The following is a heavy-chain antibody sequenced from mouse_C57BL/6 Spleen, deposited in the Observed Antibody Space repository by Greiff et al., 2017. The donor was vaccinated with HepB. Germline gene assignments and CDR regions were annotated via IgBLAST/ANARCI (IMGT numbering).Heavy chain of an antibody. CDR2: ISDGGSYT. D-gene: IGHD2-14*01. CDR1: GFTFSSYA. Sequence: VQLKESGGGLVKPGGSLKLSCAASGFTFSSYAMSWVRQTPEKRLEWVATISDGGSYTYYPDNVKGRFTISRDNAKNNLYLQMRHLKSEDTAMYYCARDQLVRRGVPFDYWGQGTTLTVSS. V-gene: IGHV5-4*01. CDR3: ARDQLVRRGVPFDY. J-gene: IGHJ2*01.